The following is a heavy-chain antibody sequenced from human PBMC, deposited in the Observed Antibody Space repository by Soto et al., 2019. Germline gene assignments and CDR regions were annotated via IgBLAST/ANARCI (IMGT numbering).Heavy chain of an antibody. V-gene: IGHV4-31*03. D-gene: IGHD3-10*01. J-gene: IGHJ6*04. CDR3: ANLRGAVDV. Sequence: QVQLQESGPGLVKPSQTLSLTCTVSGGSISSGGYYWSWIRQHPGKGLEWIGYIYYSGSTFYNPFLKSRVTVSVGASKIHFSLKLSSVTDADTAVYYCANLRGAVDVWGKGTTVTVSS. CDR2: IYYSGST. CDR1: GGSISSGGYY.